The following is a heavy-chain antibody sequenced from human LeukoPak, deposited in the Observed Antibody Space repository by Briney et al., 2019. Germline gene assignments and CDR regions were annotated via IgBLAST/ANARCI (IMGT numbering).Heavy chain of an antibody. Sequence: SETLSLTCTVSGGSISSYYWGWIRQPPGKGLEWIGSIYYSGSTYYNPSLKSRVTISVDTSKNQFSLKLSSVTAADTAVYYCARSGIGVNWFDPWGQGTLVTVSS. CDR2: IYYSGST. CDR1: GGSISSYY. V-gene: IGHV4-39*01. J-gene: IGHJ5*02. CDR3: ARSGIGVNWFDP. D-gene: IGHD3-10*01.